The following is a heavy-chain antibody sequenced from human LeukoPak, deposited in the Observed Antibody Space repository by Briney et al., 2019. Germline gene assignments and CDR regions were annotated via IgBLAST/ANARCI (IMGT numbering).Heavy chain of an antibody. D-gene: IGHD3-22*01. Sequence: GGSLRLSCAASGFSFSGSAMHWVRQASGKGLEWVGRISSKANSYATAYAASVKGRFTISRDDSKNTAYLQMNSLKTEDTAVYYCTSLTNYYDSSGYPLDNWGQGTLVTVSS. J-gene: IGHJ4*02. V-gene: IGHV3-73*01. CDR2: ISSKANSYAT. CDR3: TSLTNYYDSSGYPLDN. CDR1: GFSFSGSA.